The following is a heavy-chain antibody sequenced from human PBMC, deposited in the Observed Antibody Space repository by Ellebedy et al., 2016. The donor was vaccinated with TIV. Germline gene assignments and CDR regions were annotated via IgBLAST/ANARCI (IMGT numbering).Heavy chain of an antibody. V-gene: IGHV3-11*01. CDR2: ISHTGSAI. D-gene: IGHD3-22*01. Sequence: PGGSLRLSCAASGITFSDSYMSWIRQAPGKGLEWISYISHTGSAIFYSDSVKGRFTISRDNAKNSPYLQMSSLRAEDTAVYYCARVFRGSYYDGSYLPSNYFDPWGQGALVTVSS. J-gene: IGHJ5*02. CDR3: ARVFRGSYYDGSYLPSNYFDP. CDR1: GITFSDSY.